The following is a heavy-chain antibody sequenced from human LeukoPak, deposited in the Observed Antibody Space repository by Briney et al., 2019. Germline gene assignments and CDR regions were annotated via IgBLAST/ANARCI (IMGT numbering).Heavy chain of an antibody. CDR3: ARDRGSARGYFDL. CDR2: INYSGST. J-gene: IGHJ2*01. Sequence: PSETLSLTCIVSGGSISSYYWSWIRQPPGKGREWVGYINYSGSTNYNPSLKSRVTISVDTSKNQFSLQLSSVTAADTAVYYCARDRGSARGYFDLWGRGTLVTVSS. CDR1: GGSISSYY. V-gene: IGHV4-59*01. D-gene: IGHD2-15*01.